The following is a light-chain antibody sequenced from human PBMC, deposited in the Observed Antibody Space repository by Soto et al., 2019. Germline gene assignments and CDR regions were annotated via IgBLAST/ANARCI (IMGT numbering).Light chain of an antibody. J-gene: IGLJ1*01. CDR2: EVS. Sequence: QSVLTQPASVSGSPGQSITISCTGTNSDVGGYNYVSWYQQHPGKAPELMIYEVSHRPSGVSNRFSGSKSDNTASLTISGLQAEDEADYYCSSYTSISTFLYVFGTGTKVTVL. V-gene: IGLV2-14*01. CDR3: SSYTSISTFLYV. CDR1: NSDVGGYNY.